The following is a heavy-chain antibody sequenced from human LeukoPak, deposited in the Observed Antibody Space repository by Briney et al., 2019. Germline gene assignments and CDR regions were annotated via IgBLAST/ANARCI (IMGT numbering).Heavy chain of an antibody. Sequence: ASVKVSCKASGYTFTGYYMHWVRQAPGQGLEWMGWINPNSGGTNYAQKFQGRVTMTRDTSISTAYMELSRLRSDDTAVYYCARERARPYYYDSSGYYGYWGQGTLVTVSS. CDR2: INPNSGGT. J-gene: IGHJ4*02. V-gene: IGHV1-2*02. CDR3: ARERARPYYYDSSGYYGY. CDR1: GYTFTGYY. D-gene: IGHD3-22*01.